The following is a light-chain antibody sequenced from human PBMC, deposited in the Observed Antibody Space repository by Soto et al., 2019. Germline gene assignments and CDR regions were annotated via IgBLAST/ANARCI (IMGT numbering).Light chain of an antibody. V-gene: IGKV3-20*01. CDR1: QIVSSRY. Sequence: EIVLTQSPGTLSLSPGERATLSCRASQIVSSRYLAWYQQTPGQAPRLLIYGASSRATGIPDRFSGSGSGTDFTLTISRLEPEDFAVYYCQQYSTSPRTFGQGTKV. J-gene: IGKJ1*01. CDR3: QQYSTSPRT. CDR2: GAS.